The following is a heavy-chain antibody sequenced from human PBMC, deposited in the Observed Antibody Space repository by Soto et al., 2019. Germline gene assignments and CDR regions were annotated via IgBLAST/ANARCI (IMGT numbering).Heavy chain of an antibody. V-gene: IGHV3-23*01. CDR3: AHPRGYGVFDAVDI. Sequence: GGGLRVSLTTSGFVFSTYAMNWVRQAPGKGLEWVSAISSSGESTFYAESVRGRFTIYRDNSFNTLYLQMRSLRPEDTAVYYRAHPRGYGVFDAVDIWGQGTMVPVSS. CDR2: ISSSGEST. D-gene: IGHD4-17*01. J-gene: IGHJ3*02. CDR1: GFVFSTYA.